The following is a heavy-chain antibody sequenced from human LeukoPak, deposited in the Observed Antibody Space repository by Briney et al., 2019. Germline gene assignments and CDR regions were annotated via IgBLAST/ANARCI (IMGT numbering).Heavy chain of an antibody. Sequence: GGSLRLSCAASGFTFSSYWMNWVRQAPGKGLEWVSSISSSSSYIYYADSVKGRFTISRDNAKNSLYLQMNSLRAEDTAVYYCARGLYSSSYYFDYWGQGTLVTVSS. V-gene: IGHV3-21*01. CDR2: ISSSSSYI. CDR1: GFTFSSYW. D-gene: IGHD6-6*01. CDR3: ARGLYSSSYYFDY. J-gene: IGHJ4*02.